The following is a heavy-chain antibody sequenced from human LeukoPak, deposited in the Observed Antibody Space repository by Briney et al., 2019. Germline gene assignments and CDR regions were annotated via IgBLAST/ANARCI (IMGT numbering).Heavy chain of an antibody. CDR1: GFTFSSYA. D-gene: IGHD6-19*01. V-gene: IGHV3-23*01. CDR3: AKYFSPGIAVAGTEPFDY. J-gene: IGHJ4*02. CDR2: ISGSGGST. Sequence: GGSLRLSCAASGFTFSSYAMSWVRQAPGKGLEWVSAISGSGGSTYYADSVKGRFTISRDNSKNTLYLQMNSLRAEDTAVYYCAKYFSPGIAVAGTEPFDYWGRGTLVTVSS.